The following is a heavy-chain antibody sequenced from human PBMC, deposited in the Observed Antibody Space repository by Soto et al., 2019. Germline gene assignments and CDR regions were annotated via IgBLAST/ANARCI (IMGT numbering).Heavy chain of an antibody. J-gene: IGHJ6*02. CDR3: ARTYSSSYSRYPVYYGMDV. D-gene: IGHD3-22*01. CDR1: GDSISSYF. Sequence: PSETLSLTCTVSGDSISSYFWSWVRQPPGKGLEWIGCVYHSGSTNYSPSLKRRVSISVDTSKSQFSLRLTSVTAADTAVYYCARTYSSSYSRYPVYYGMDVWGQGTTVTVSS. CDR2: VYHSGST. V-gene: IGHV4-59*01.